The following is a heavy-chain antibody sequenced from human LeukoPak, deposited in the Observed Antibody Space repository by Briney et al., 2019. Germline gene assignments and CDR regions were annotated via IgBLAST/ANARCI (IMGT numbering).Heavy chain of an antibody. D-gene: IGHD3-10*01. CDR1: GGSISSYF. CDR3: ARDGADVYGRAFDY. V-gene: IGHV4-4*07. J-gene: IGHJ4*02. CDR2: IHASGTT. Sequence: PSETLSLTRNVSGGSISSYFWTWILQPAGKGLEWIRRIHASGTTNYNSSLKSRVSMSVDTSKNQFSLKLTSVTAADTAVYFCARDGADVYGRAFDYWGQGTLVSVSS.